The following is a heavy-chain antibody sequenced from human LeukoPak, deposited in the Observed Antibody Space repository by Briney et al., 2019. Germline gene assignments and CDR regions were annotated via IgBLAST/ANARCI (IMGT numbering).Heavy chain of an antibody. Sequence: PGGSLRLSCAASGFTFSSYGMSWVRQAPGKGLEWVGRIKSKTDGGTTDYAAPVKGRFTISRDDSKNTLYLQMNSLKTEDTAVYYCTTDLGSGSYFRLRYWGQGTLVTVSS. CDR3: TTDLGSGSYFRLRY. CDR2: IKSKTDGGTT. D-gene: IGHD3-10*01. CDR1: GFTFSSYG. J-gene: IGHJ4*02. V-gene: IGHV3-15*01.